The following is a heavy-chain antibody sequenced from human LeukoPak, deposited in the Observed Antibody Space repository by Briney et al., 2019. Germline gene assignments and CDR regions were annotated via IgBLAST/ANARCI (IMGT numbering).Heavy chain of an antibody. CDR2: IYHSGNT. J-gene: IGHJ4*02. V-gene: IGHV4-38-2*02. Sequence: SETQSLTCTVSSYSLNRGYYWGWIRQPPGKGLGWIGSIYHSGNTYYSPSLKSRVTISVDTSNNQFSLKLSSVPAADTAVYYCARVLNGRASIDYWGEGTLVTVSS. CDR1: SYSLNRGYY. CDR3: ARVLNGRASIDY.